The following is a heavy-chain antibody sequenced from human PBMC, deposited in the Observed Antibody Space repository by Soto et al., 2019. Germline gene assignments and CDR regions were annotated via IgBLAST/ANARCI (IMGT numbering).Heavy chain of an antibody. V-gene: IGHV1-8*02. CDR1: GYIFTSYN. D-gene: IGHD2-2*01. Sequence: QVQLVQSGAEVKKPGASVKVSCKASGYIFTSYNINWVRQAAGHGLEWMGWVNPDSGHTVYAQKFQGRGTMAMDTSIGTAHMELRSLTPEDTAVYYCARSAPFSIAALEYLYCMDVWGKGAAVTVSS. CDR2: VNPDSGHT. J-gene: IGHJ6*03. CDR3: ARSAPFSIAALEYLYCMDV.